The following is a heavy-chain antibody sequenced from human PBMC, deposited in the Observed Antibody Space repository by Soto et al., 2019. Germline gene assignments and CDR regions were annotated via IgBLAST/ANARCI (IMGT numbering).Heavy chain of an antibody. Sequence: QVQLVQSGAEVKKPGSSVKVSCKASGGTFSSYAISWVRQAPGQGLEWMGGIIPIFGTANYAQKFQGRVTITADESTSTAYMELRNRRADVTAVSYCARESRYCSDGSCCFLPGIDYRGQGTLVTVSS. CDR3: ARESRYCSDGSCCFLPGIDY. D-gene: IGHD2-15*01. CDR1: GGTFSSYA. J-gene: IGHJ4*02. CDR2: IIPIFGTA. V-gene: IGHV1-69*12.